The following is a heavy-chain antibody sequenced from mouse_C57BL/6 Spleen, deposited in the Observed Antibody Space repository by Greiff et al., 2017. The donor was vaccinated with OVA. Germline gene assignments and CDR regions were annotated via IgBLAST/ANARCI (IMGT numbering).Heavy chain of an antibody. CDR1: GYAFSSYW. D-gene: IGHD2-4*01. CDR2: IYPGDGDT. V-gene: IGHV1-80*01. Sequence: VQLQQSGAELVKPGASVKISCKASGYAFSSYWMNWVKQRPGKGLEWIGQIYPGDGDTNYNGKFKGQATLTADKSSSTAYMQLSSLTSEDSAVYFCASSMITRYFDVWGTGTTVTVSS. J-gene: IGHJ1*03. CDR3: ASSMITRYFDV.